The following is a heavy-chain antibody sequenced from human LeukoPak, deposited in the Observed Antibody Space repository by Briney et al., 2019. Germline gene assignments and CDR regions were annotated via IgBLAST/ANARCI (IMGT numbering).Heavy chain of an antibody. J-gene: IGHJ4*02. D-gene: IGHD5-24*01. Sequence: SETLSLTCAVYGESFSDYYWTWIRQPPGKGLEWIGEIEDSGSTDSNPSLKSRVTLSVDTSKSQFSLRLNSVTAADTAVYFCARSVSREGHNFIAYYFDYWSQGTLVTVSS. CDR1: GESFSDYY. CDR2: IEDSGST. CDR3: ARSVSREGHNFIAYYFDY. V-gene: IGHV4-34*01.